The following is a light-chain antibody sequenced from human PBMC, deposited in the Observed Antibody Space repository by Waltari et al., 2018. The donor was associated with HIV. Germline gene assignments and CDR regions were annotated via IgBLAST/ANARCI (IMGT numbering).Light chain of an antibody. V-gene: IGLV1-47*01. CDR3: ASWDDSLNIWV. CDR2: RNN. J-gene: IGLJ3*02. CDR1: RSDIGSNY. Sequence: QSVLTQPPSASGTPGQRVTISCSGARSDIGSNYVYWYQQLPGTAPKLLIYRNNQRPSGVPDRFSASKSGTSASLAISGLRSEDEAHYYCASWDDSLNIWVFGGGTKLTVL.